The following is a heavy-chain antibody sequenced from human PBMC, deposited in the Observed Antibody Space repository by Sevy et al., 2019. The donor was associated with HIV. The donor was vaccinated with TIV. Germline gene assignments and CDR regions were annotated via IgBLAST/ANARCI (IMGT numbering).Heavy chain of an antibody. CDR1: GYSISSGYY. Sequence: SETLSLTCAVSGYSISSGYYWGWIRQPPGKGLEWIGSVYDSGSTYYNPSLKSRVTISVDTSKNQFSLKLSSVTAAGTAVYYCARHQPDGLSTLFFDYWGQGTLVTVSS. J-gene: IGHJ4*02. V-gene: IGHV4-38-2*01. CDR3: ARHQPDGLSTLFFDY. CDR2: VYDSGST.